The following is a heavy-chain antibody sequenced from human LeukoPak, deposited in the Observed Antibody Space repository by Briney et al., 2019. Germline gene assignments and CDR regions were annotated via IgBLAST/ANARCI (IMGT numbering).Heavy chain of an antibody. CDR1: GGSISSYY. CDR2: IYYSGST. D-gene: IGHD3-16*01. V-gene: IGHV4-59*01. J-gene: IGHJ4*02. Sequence: SETLSLTCTVSGGSISSYYWSWIRQPPGKGLEWIGYIYYSGSTNYNPPLKSRVTISVDTSKKHFSLKLSSVTAADTAVYYCASWGSSASDYWGQGTLVTVSS. CDR3: ASWGSSASDY.